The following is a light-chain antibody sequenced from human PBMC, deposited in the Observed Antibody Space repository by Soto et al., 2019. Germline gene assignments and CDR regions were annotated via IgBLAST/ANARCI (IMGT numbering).Light chain of an antibody. J-gene: IGKJ2*01. Sequence: EIGVTQSPGTLSLSPGERATLSCRASQSVSSSYLAWYQQKPGQAPRLLIYGASSRATDIPDRFSGRGSGTDFTLTISRLEPEDFAVYYCQQYGSSPMYTFGQGTKLEIK. CDR3: QQYGSSPMYT. CDR2: GAS. CDR1: QSVSSSY. V-gene: IGKV3-20*01.